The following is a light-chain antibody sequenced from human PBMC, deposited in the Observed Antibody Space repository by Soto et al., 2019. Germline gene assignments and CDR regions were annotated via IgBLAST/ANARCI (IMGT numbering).Light chain of an antibody. V-gene: IGLV2-14*01. CDR2: EVS. CDR1: SSDVGGYNY. Sequence: QSALTQPASVSGSPGQSITISCTGTSSDVGGYNYVSWYQQHPGKAPKLMIYEVSNRPSGVSNRFSGSQSGNTASLTISGRQAEDEADDYCSSYTRSSNLVFGTGTKLTVL. J-gene: IGLJ1*01. CDR3: SSYTRSSNLV.